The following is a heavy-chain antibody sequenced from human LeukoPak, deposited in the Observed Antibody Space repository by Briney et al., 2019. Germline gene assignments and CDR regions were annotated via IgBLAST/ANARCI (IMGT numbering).Heavy chain of an antibody. V-gene: IGHV3-7*03. D-gene: IGHD3-22*01. Sequence: GGSLRLSCTASEFSFSTFWMTWVRQAPGKGLEWVATINPDGRETYYVDSVKGRFTISRDNPKNSLYLQMNSLRAEDTAVYFCAKRGVVIRVILVGFHKEAYYFDSWGQGALVTVSS. CDR1: EFSFSTFW. J-gene: IGHJ4*02. CDR2: INPDGRET. CDR3: AKRGVVIRVILVGFHKEAYYFDS.